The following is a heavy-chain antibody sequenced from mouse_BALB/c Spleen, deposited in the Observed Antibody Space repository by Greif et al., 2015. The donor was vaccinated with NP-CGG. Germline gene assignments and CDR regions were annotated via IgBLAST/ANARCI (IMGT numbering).Heavy chain of an antibody. CDR2: IYPGDGDT. V-gene: IGHV1-80*01. CDR1: GYAFSSYW. D-gene: IGHD2-4*01. Sequence: VQLQESGAELVRPGSSVKISCKASGYAFSSYWMNWVKQRPGRGLEWIGQIYPGDGDTNYNGKSKGKATLTADKSSSTAYMQLSSLTSEDSAVYFCARGYDYDGFAYWGQGTLVTVSA. J-gene: IGHJ3*01. CDR3: ARGYDYDGFAY.